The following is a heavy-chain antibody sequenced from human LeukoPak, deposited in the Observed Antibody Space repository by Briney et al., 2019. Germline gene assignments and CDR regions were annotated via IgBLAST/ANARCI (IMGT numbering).Heavy chain of an antibody. CDR1: GYTLAEIS. Sequence: GASVKVSCKVSGYTLAEISLHCVRQAPGKGLEWMGHFDPEDGETIYAQKFQGRVTMTEDTSTDTAYMELSSLRSEDTAVYYCAREIAAFAFDIWGQGTMVTVSS. V-gene: IGHV1-24*01. J-gene: IGHJ3*02. CDR3: AREIAAFAFDI. D-gene: IGHD6-6*01. CDR2: FDPEDGET.